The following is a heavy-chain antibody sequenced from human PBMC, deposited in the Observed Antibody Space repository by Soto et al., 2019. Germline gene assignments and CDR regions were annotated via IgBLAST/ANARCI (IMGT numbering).Heavy chain of an antibody. Sequence: QLQLQESGPGLVKPSEPLSLTCTVSGGSIRSTTNYWGWIRQPPGKGLEWIGTIYYSGSTYYNPSLKSRRTVSVDTSENQFSLKLSSVTAADTAVYYCARQYYGSGSNYFDCWCQGTLVTVSS. CDR1: GGSIRSTTNY. D-gene: IGHD3-10*01. CDR3: ARQYYGSGSNYFDC. V-gene: IGHV4-39*01. J-gene: IGHJ4*02. CDR2: IYYSGST.